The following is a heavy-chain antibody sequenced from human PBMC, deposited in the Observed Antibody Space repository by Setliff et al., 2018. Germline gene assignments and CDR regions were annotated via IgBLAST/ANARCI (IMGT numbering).Heavy chain of an antibody. CDR1: GYTFTSYG. V-gene: IGHV1-18*01. Sequence: SVKVSCKASGYTFTSYGITWVRQAPGQGPEWMGWISTYNGKTKYAEKVQGRVTMSTDTSTSTAYMELRSLRSDDTAVYFCARAGKYFDDTSGYYYDRDYYFYMDVWGKGTTVTVSS. J-gene: IGHJ6*03. CDR2: ISTYNGKT. D-gene: IGHD3-22*01. CDR3: ARAGKYFDDTSGYYYDRDYYFYMDV.